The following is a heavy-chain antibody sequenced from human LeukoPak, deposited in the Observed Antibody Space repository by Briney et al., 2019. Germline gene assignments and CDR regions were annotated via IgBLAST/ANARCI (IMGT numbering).Heavy chain of an antibody. Sequence: GASVKVSCKASGYTFNHHGISWVRQAPGQGLEWMGWISCFNGDTNYAQKLQGRVTMTTDTSTSTAYMELRSLRSDDTAVYYCARALRYDFWSAYYFDYWGQGTLVTVSS. CDR2: ISCFNGDT. J-gene: IGHJ4*02. CDR1: GYTFNHHG. CDR3: ARALRYDFWSAYYFDY. V-gene: IGHV1-18*01. D-gene: IGHD3-3*01.